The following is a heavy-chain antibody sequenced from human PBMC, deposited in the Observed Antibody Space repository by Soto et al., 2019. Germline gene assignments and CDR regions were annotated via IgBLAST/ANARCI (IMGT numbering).Heavy chain of an antibody. CDR1: GFTFSGSA. V-gene: IGHV3-73*02. CDR3: TRRRITMVRGVIDYYYYGMDV. CDR2: IRSKANSYAT. J-gene: IGHJ6*02. D-gene: IGHD3-10*01. Sequence: EVQLMESGGGLVQPGGSLKLSCAASGFTFSGSAMHWVRQASGKGREWVGRIRSKANSYATAYAASVKGRFTISRDDSKNTAYLQMNSLKTEDTAVYYCTRRRITMVRGVIDYYYYGMDVWGQGTTVTVSS.